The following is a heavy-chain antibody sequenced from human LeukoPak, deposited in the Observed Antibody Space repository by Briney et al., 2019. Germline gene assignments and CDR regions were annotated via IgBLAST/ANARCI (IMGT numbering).Heavy chain of an antibody. D-gene: IGHD2-2*01. CDR2: IRFDGSEK. Sequence: GGSLRLSCAASGFTFSRYGMHWVRQAPGKGLERVAFIRFDGSEKYYSDSVKGRFTISRDNSKNTLYLQMNSLRAEGTAVFYCAKDSIPDCSISSCYGADWFDPWGQGTLVTVSS. CDR3: AKDSIPDCSISSCYGADWFDP. CDR1: GFTFSRYG. V-gene: IGHV3-30*02. J-gene: IGHJ5*02.